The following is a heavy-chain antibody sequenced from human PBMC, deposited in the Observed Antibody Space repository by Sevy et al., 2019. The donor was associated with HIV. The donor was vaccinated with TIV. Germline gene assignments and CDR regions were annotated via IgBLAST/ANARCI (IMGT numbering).Heavy chain of an antibody. CDR1: GGSFSGYY. CDR2: INHSGST. V-gene: IGHV4-34*01. Sequence: SETLSLTCAVYGGSFSGYYWSWIRQPPGKGLEWIGEINHSGSTNYNPSLKSRVTISVDTSKNQFSLKLSSVTAADTAVYYWARGFAQCTSSSCYYYGMDVWGQGTTVTVSS. CDR3: ARGFAQCTSSSCYYYGMDV. D-gene: IGHD6-6*01. J-gene: IGHJ6*02.